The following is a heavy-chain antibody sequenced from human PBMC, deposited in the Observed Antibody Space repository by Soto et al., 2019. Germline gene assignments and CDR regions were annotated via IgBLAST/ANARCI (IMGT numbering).Heavy chain of an antibody. D-gene: IGHD2-8*02. CDR3: ASVTRYCTGGGCNPNWFDP. CDR2: IFYTGST. Sequence: SETLSLTCTVSGGSISSGDYYWSWIRQPPGKGLEWIGCIFYTGSTYYNPSLKSRITISVHTSKSQFSLKLTSVTAADMAVYYCASVTRYCTGGGCNPNWFDPWGQGTLVTVSS. J-gene: IGHJ5*02. V-gene: IGHV4-30-4*01. CDR1: GGSISSGDYY.